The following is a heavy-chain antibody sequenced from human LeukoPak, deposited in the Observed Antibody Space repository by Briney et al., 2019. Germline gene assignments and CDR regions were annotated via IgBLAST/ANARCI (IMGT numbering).Heavy chain of an antibody. Sequence: SQTLSLTCAVSGGSISSGGYSWSWIRQPPGKGLEWIGYIYHSGSTYYNPSLKSRVTISVDRSKNQFSLKLSSVTAADTAVYYCASGYYDSSGYYLGDAFDIWGQGTMVTVSS. CDR2: IYHSGST. J-gene: IGHJ3*02. CDR3: ASGYYDSSGYYLGDAFDI. V-gene: IGHV4-30-2*01. D-gene: IGHD3-22*01. CDR1: GGSISSGGYS.